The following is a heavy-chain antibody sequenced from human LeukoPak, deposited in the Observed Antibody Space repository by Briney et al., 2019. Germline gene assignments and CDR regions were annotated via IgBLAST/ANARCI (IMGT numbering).Heavy chain of an antibody. J-gene: IGHJ4*02. CDR1: GYTFTRYH. V-gene: IGHV1-46*01. D-gene: IGHD3-3*01. CDR3: AREAIFGVVREYYFDY. CDR2: INPSGGTT. Sequence: GASVTVSCKTSGYTFTRYHIHWVRQAPGQGLEWMGVINPSGGTTTYAQNFQGRVTMTRDTSTITVYMELSSLRSDDTAVYYCAREAIFGVVREYYFDYWGQRTLVTVS.